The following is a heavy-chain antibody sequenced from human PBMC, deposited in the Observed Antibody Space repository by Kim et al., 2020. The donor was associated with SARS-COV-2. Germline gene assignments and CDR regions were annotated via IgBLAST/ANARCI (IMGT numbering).Heavy chain of an antibody. CDR3: AKGAYYYDSSGPSGY. J-gene: IGHJ4*02. V-gene: IGHV3-9*01. D-gene: IGHD3-22*01. Sequence: GGSLRLSCAASGFTFDDYAMHWVRQAPGKGLEWVSGISWNSGSIGYADSVKGRFTISRDNAKNSLYLQMNSLSAEDTALYYCAKGAYYYDSSGPSGYWGQGTLVTVSA. CDR2: ISWNSGSI. CDR1: GFTFDDYA.